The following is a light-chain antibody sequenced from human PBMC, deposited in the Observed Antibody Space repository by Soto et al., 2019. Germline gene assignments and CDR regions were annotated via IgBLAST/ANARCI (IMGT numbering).Light chain of an antibody. CDR2: GAS. J-gene: IGKJ3*01. CDR3: QQSYGIPVT. Sequence: DIQMTQSPSSLPASVGDRVTITCRASQNINNYLNWYQHKPGKAPKLLLYGASNLQSGVPARFSGGGSGTDFSLTISSLQPEDIATYYCQQSYGIPVTFGPGTKV. V-gene: IGKV1-39*01. CDR1: QNINNY.